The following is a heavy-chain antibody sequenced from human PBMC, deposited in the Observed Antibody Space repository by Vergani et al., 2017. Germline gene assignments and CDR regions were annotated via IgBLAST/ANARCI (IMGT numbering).Heavy chain of an antibody. D-gene: IGHD3-10*01. Sequence: QVQLLESGPGLVKPSQTLSLTCTVSGGSISSGGYPWSWIRQPQGKGLEWIGYIYHSGSTYYNPSLKSRVTISVDRSKNQFSLKLSSVTAADTAVYYCASAYGSGVGIGYWGQGTLGTVSS. CDR2: IYHSGST. J-gene: IGHJ4*02. CDR3: ASAYGSGVGIGY. V-gene: IGHV4-30-2*01. CDR1: GGSISSGGYP.